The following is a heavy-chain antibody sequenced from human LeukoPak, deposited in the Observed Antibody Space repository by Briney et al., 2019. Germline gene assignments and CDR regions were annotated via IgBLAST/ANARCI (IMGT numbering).Heavy chain of an antibody. CDR3: ARASAYNWNDY. CDR1: AGSINSYY. Sequence: SETLSLTCTVSAGSINSYYWSWIRQPPGKGLEWIGFISHSGSTYYNPSLKSRVTMSVDRSENQFSLKLSSVTAADTAVYYCARASAYNWNDYWGQGTLVTVSS. CDR2: ISHSGST. D-gene: IGHD1-1*01. V-gene: IGHV4-59*12. J-gene: IGHJ4*02.